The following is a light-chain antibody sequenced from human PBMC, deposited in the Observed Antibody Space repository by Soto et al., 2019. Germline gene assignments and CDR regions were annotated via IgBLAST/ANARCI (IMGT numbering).Light chain of an antibody. V-gene: IGKV3-15*01. CDR1: QSVSSN. J-gene: IGKJ1*01. Sequence: EIVMTQSPVTLSVSPGERATLSCRASQSVSSNLVWYQQKPGQAPRLLIYGASTRATGIPARFSGSGSGTEFTLTISSLQCEDFAVFYCQQYNNWPPWTFGQGTKVEIK. CDR3: QQYNNWPPWT. CDR2: GAS.